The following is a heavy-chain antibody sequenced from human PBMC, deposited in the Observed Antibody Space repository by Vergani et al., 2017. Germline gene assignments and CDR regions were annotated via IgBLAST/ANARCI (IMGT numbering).Heavy chain of an antibody. J-gene: IGHJ3*02. D-gene: IGHD3-3*01. Sequence: QVQLVQSGAEVKKPGSSVKVSCKASGGTFSSYAISWVRQAPGQGLEWMGRIIPILGIANYAQKFQGRFTITADKSTSTAYMELSSLRSEDTAVYYCARLRLLYMDAFDIWGQGTMVTVSS. CDR1: GGTFSSYA. CDR3: ARLRLLYMDAFDI. CDR2: IIPILGIA. V-gene: IGHV1-69*04.